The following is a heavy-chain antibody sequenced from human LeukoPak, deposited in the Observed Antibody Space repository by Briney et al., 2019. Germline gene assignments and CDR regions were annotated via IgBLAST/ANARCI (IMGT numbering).Heavy chain of an antibody. D-gene: IGHD4-17*01. CDR2: ISYDGSNK. CDR1: GFTFSSYA. V-gene: IGHV3-30-3*01. J-gene: IGHJ4*02. CDR3: AKAMTTVTLGGY. Sequence: GGSLRLSCAASGFTFSSYAMHWVRQAPGKGLEWVAVISYDGSNKYYADSVKGRFTISRDNSKNTLYLQMNSLRAEDTAVYYCAKAMTTVTLGGYWGQGTLVTVSS.